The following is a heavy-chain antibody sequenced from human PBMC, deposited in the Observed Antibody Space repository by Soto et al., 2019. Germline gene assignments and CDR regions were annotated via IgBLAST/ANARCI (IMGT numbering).Heavy chain of an antibody. CDR3: ATAEVDY. J-gene: IGHJ4*02. Sequence: EVQLVESGGGLVQPGGSLRLSCAASGFNFGNNWMHWVRQAPGKGLEWVSRMNSDGRTTNYADSVKGRFTVPRDNAKNTLYLQMNSLRAEDTAVYYCATAEVDYWGPGTLVTVSS. CDR1: GFNFGNNW. V-gene: IGHV3-74*01. CDR2: MNSDGRTT.